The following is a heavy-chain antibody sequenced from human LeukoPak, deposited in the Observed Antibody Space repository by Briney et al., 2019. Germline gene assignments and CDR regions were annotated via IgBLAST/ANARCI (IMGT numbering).Heavy chain of an antibody. CDR1: GFTFSSYW. CDR3: ARGLRLGDA. V-gene: IGHV3-74*01. Sequence: PGGSLRLSCAASGFTFSSYWMHWVRQAPGKGLVWVLRIISDGSTTTHADSVKGRFTISRDNDKNSLYLQMNSLRAEDTAVYYCARGLRLGDAWGQGTLVTVSS. J-gene: IGHJ5*02. D-gene: IGHD3-16*01. CDR2: IISDGSTT.